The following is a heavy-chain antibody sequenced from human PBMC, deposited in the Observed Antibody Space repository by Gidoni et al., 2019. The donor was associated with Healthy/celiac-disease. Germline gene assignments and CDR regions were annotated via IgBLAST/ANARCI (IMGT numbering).Heavy chain of an antibody. CDR2: ILSNGEK. D-gene: IGHD4-17*01. CDR1: GFSLSNARRG. Sequence: QVTFKESGPVLVNPTETLTLTCTVSGFSLSNARRGVSWIRQPPGKALEWLAHILSNGEKSYSTSLKSRLTISKDTTKSKVVLTMTNTDPVDTATYYCARMANDDYGAYNWFDPWGQGTLVTVSS. V-gene: IGHV2-26*01. CDR3: ARMANDDYGAYNWFDP. J-gene: IGHJ5*02.